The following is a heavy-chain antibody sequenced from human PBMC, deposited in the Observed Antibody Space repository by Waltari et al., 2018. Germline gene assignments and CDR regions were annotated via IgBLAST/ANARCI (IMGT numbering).Heavy chain of an antibody. V-gene: IGHV4-61*02. Sequence: QVQLQESGPGLVKPSQTLSLTCSVSGGSINRGTSYYWNGIRQPAGKGLEWIGRIYPSGSTKYNPSLESRVTMSIDTSKNQFSLKLSSVTAADTAVYYCAREGREVASLWGQGTLVTVSS. D-gene: IGHD2-15*01. CDR3: AREGREVASL. J-gene: IGHJ4*02. CDR1: GGSINRGTSYY. CDR2: IYPSGST.